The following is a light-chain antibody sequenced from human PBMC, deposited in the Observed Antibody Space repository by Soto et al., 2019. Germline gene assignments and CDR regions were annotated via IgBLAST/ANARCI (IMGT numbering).Light chain of an antibody. CDR2: GAS. CDR1: QSVSSSY. Sequence: EIVLTQSPGTLSLSPGERATLSCRASQSVSSSYLAWYQQKPGQAPRLLIYGASSRATGIPDRFSGSGSGTDFTLTISRLEPEDFEVYYCQQYGSSRLTLGAGNKVDIK. J-gene: IGKJ4*01. CDR3: QQYGSSRLT. V-gene: IGKV3-20*01.